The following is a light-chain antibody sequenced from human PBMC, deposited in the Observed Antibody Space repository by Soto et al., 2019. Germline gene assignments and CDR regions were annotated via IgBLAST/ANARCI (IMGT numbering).Light chain of an antibody. J-gene: IGKJ5*01. Sequence: EIVMTQSPATLFVSPGDRAILSCRAGQGVTTNFAWYHQKSGQSPRLLIYDVSHRATGVPARFSGTGSETDFTLTISGLQSEDSAVYYCQQYKNWPPITFGQGTRLEIK. CDR1: QGVTTN. CDR3: QQYKNWPPIT. V-gene: IGKV3-15*01. CDR2: DVS.